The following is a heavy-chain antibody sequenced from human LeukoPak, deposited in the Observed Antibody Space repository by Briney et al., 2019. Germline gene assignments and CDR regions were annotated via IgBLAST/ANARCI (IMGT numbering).Heavy chain of an antibody. CDR3: ARGQRYDILTGYYGRYN. J-gene: IGHJ4*02. CDR1: GYTFTSYY. CDR2: INPSGGST. Sequence: ASVKVSCKASGYTFTSYYMHWVRQAPGQGLEWMGIINPSGGSTSYAQKFQGRVTITRDTSASTAYMELSSLRSEDMAVYYCARGQRYDILTGYYGRYNWGQGTLVTVSS. D-gene: IGHD3-9*01. V-gene: IGHV1-46*01.